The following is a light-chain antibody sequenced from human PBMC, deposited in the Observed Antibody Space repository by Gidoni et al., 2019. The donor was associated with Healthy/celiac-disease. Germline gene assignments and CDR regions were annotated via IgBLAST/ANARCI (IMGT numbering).Light chain of an antibody. Sequence: DIVMTQSQDSLAVSLGERATINCKSSQSVLYSSNNKNYLAWYQQKPGPPPKLLIYWASTRESGVPDRFSGSGSGTDFPLTISSLQAEDVAVYYCQQYYSTPRLTFGGGTKVEIK. CDR2: WAS. CDR3: QQYYSTPRLT. CDR1: QSVLYSSNNKNY. V-gene: IGKV4-1*01. J-gene: IGKJ4*01.